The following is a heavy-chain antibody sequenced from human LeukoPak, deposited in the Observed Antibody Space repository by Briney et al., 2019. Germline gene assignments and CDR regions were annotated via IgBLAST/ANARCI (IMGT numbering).Heavy chain of an antibody. CDR2: ISSSSSTI. Sequence: GGSLRLSCAASGFTFSSYSMNWVRQAPGKGLEWVSYISSSSSTIYYADSVKGRFTISRDNAKNSLYLQMNSLRAEDTAVYYCARGFYDFWSGYPVDYWGQGTLVTVSS. CDR3: ARGFYDFWSGYPVDY. D-gene: IGHD3-3*01. CDR1: GFTFSSYS. J-gene: IGHJ4*02. V-gene: IGHV3-48*01.